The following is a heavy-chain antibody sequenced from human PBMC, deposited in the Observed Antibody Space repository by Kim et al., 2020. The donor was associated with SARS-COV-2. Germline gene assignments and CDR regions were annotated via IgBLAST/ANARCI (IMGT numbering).Heavy chain of an antibody. V-gene: IGHV1-3*01. Sequence: FQGRVTVTRDTSASTAYMELSSLRSEDTAVYYCARDRSLSSGDPQYYFDYWGQGTLVTVSS. D-gene: IGHD3-22*01. CDR3: ARDRSLSSGDPQYYFDY. J-gene: IGHJ4*02.